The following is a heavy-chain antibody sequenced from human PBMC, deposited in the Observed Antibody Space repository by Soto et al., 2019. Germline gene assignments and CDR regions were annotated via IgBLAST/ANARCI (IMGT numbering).Heavy chain of an antibody. D-gene: IGHD2-15*01. CDR2: IYYSGST. V-gene: IGHV4-39*02. CDR3: AREVVGYCIGGSCYSARDYYGMDV. J-gene: IGHJ6*01. CDR1: GGSISSSSYY. Sequence: SETLSLTCTVSGGSISSSSYYWGWIRQPPGKGLEWIGSIYYSGSTYYNPSLKSRVTISVDTSKSQFSLKLSSVTAADTAVYYCAREVVGYCIGGSCYSARDYYGMDVWGQGTTVTVSS.